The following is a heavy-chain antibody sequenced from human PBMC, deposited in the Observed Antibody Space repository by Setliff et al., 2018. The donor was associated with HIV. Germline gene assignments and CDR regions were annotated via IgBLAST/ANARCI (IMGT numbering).Heavy chain of an antibody. D-gene: IGHD5-12*01. CDR3: ARLKSASGYFGFDS. J-gene: IGHJ4*02. CDR1: GGSISSYY. CDR2: IYYSGTA. V-gene: IGHV4-59*08. Sequence: KPSETLSLTCNVSGGSISSYYWSWIRLPPGKGLEWIGYIYYSGTADYNPSLKSRATISIDTSNNQFALKLTSMTAADTAVYFCARLKSASGYFGFDSWGQGTQVTVSS.